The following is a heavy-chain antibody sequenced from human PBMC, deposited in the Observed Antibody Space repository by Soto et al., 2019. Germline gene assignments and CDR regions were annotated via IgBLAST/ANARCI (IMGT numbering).Heavy chain of an antibody. Sequence: HPGGSLRLSCAASGFTFSSYAMSWVRQAPGKGLEWVSAISGSGGSTYYADSVKGRFTISRDNSKNTLYLQMNSLRAEDTAVYYCAKDLRRYYXSGPRSYKVMNYYGMDVWGQGTTVTVSS. CDR3: AKDLRRYYXSGPRSYKVMNYYGMDV. V-gene: IGHV3-23*01. CDR1: GFTFSSYA. CDR2: ISGSGGST. D-gene: IGHD3-10*01. J-gene: IGHJ6*02.